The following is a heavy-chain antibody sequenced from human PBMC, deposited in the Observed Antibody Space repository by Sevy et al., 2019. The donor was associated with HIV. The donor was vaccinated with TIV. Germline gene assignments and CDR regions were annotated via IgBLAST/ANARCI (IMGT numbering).Heavy chain of an antibody. CDR1: GGTFSSYA. CDR3: ARGGIAVAGPYFDY. CDR2: IIPIFDTA. D-gene: IGHD6-19*01. Sequence: ASVKVSCKASGGTFSSYAISWERQAPGPGLEWMGGIIPIFDTANYAQKFQGRVTIIADKSTSTAYMDLSSLRSEDTAVYYCARGGIAVAGPYFDYWGQGTLVTVSS. V-gene: IGHV1-69*06. J-gene: IGHJ4*02.